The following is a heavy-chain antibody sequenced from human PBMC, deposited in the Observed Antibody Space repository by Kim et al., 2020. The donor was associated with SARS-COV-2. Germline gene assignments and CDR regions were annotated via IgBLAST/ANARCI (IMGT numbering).Heavy chain of an antibody. V-gene: IGHV4-39*07. CDR3: ARLWGGISYGKCDY. Sequence: SETLSLTCTVSVGSISSSSYYWGWIRQPPGKGLEWIGNIYYSGNTYYNPSLKSRVTISVDTSKNQFSLKLSSVTAADTAVYYCARLWGGISYGKCDYWGQGTLVTVSS. CDR2: IYYSGNT. D-gene: IGHD5-18*01. CDR1: VGSISSSSYY. J-gene: IGHJ4*02.